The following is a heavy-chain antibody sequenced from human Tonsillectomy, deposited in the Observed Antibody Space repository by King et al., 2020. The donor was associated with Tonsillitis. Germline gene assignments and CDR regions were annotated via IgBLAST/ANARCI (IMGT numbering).Heavy chain of an antibody. Sequence: QLQESGPGLVKPSETLSLTCTVSGGSISSYYWSWIRQPPGKGLEWIGYIYYSGSTNYNPSLKSRVTISVDTSENQFSLKLSSVTAADTAVYYCARYGRVGAYFDYWGQGTLVTVSS. V-gene: IGHV4-59*01. J-gene: IGHJ4*02. CDR2: IYYSGST. CDR3: ARYGRVGAYFDY. D-gene: IGHD1-26*01. CDR1: GGSISSYY.